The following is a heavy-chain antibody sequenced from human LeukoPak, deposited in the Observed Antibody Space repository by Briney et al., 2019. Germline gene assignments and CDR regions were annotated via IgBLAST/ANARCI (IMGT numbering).Heavy chain of an antibody. J-gene: IGHJ4*02. D-gene: IGHD3-3*01. CDR3: ARTEGRRRITIFGVVPQFDY. CDR2: INHSGST. Sequence: SETLSLTCAVYGGSFSGYYWSWIRQPPGKGLEWIGEINHSGSTNYNPSLKSRVTISVDTSKNQFSLKLSSVTAADTAVYYCARTEGRRRITIFGVVPQFDYWGQGTLVTVSS. V-gene: IGHV4-34*01. CDR1: GGSFSGYY.